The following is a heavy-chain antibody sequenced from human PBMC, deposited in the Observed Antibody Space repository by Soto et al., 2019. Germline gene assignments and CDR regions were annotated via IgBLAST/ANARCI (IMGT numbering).Heavy chain of an antibody. CDR2: ISANGGHT. V-gene: IGHV3-23*01. Sequence: EVQLLESGGGLVQPGGSLRLSCEGAGFTFSSYAMNWVRQAPGKGLEWVSVISANGGHTFYADSVRGRFTISRDNSKNRLYIQMNSLRAEDTAVYYCANYFGYQYGNYYFDYWGQGSLVDVSS. D-gene: IGHD2-2*01. CDR3: ANYFGYQYGNYYFDY. CDR1: GFTFSSYA. J-gene: IGHJ4*02.